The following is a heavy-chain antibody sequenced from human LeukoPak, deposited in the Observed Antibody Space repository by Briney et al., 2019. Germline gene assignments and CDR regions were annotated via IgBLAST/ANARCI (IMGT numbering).Heavy chain of an antibody. CDR2: ISAYNGNT. CDR1: GYTFTSYG. Sequence: GASVKVSCKAPGYTFTSYGISWVRQAPGQGLEWMGWISAYNGNTNYAQKLQGRVTMTTDTSTSTAYMELRSLRSDDTAVYYCARGARLYYDILTGQTGYNWFDPWGQGTLVTVSS. CDR3: ARGARLYYDILTGQTGYNWFDP. J-gene: IGHJ5*02. V-gene: IGHV1-18*01. D-gene: IGHD3-9*01.